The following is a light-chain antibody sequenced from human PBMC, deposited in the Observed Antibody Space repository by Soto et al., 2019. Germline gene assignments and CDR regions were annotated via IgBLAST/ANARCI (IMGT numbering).Light chain of an antibody. CDR2: DAS. V-gene: IGKV3-20*01. J-gene: IGKJ4*01. CDR1: QSVSSNY. CDR3: QQYGTSPTLT. Sequence: EIVLTQSPGTLSLSPGERAALSCRASQSVSSNYLAWYQQKPGQAPRLIMYDASSRATGIPDRFSGSGSATDFTLTISRLETEDFAAYYCQQYGTSPTLTFGGGTKVDIK.